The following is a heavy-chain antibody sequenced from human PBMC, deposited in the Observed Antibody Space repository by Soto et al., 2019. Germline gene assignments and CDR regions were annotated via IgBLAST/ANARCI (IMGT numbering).Heavy chain of an antibody. J-gene: IGHJ5*02. Sequence: GGSLRLSCAASEFTFSSYRMNLVRLAPGKGLEWVSYISSSRSTSYDGDAVKGRFTISRGNAKKTLYLQMNTLRDEDTAVDYCARSRGGVSPNGFDPGGQGTLVTVCS. D-gene: IGHD3-10*01. CDR1: EFTFSSYR. CDR3: ARSRGGVSPNGFDP. CDR2: ISSSRSTS. V-gene: IGHV3-48*02.